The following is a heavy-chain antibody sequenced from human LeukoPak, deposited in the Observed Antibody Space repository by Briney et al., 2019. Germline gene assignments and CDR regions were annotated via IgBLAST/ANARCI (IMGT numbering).Heavy chain of an antibody. D-gene: IGHD3-3*02. CDR3: ARGVSKIGFYA. CDR2: ISSSSSNI. J-gene: IGHJ5*02. CDR1: GFTFSSYS. V-gene: IGHV3-48*01. Sequence: PGGSLRLSCAASGFTFSSYSMNWVRQAPGKGLEWVSYISSSSSNIYYADSVKGRFTISRDNAKNSLYLQMNSLRAEDTAVYYGARGVSKIGFYAWGQGTLVTVSS.